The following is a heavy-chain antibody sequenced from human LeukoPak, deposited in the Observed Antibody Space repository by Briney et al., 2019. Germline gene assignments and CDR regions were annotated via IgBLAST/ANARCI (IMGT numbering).Heavy chain of an antibody. J-gene: IGHJ4*02. CDR2: INPSGGSA. CDR1: RYTFTSYY. D-gene: IGHD6-19*01. V-gene: IGHV1-46*01. CDR3: AREDSSGWYVFDY. Sequence: GASVNVSCKASRYTFTSYYMHSVRQTPGQGLEGMGIINPSGGSASYAQKFQGRVTMTRDTSTSTVYMELSSLRSEDTAVYYCAREDSSGWYVFDYWGQGTLVTVSS.